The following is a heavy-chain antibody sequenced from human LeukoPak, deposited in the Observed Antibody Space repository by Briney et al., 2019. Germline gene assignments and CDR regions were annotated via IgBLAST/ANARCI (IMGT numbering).Heavy chain of an antibody. Sequence: GGSLRLSCAASGFTFSSYAMSWVRQAPGKGLEWVSGISSSGGSTYYADSVKGRFTISGDNSKSTLYLQMSSLRAGDTAVYYCAKKGPVGIAATIGSSRYYFDYWGQGTLVTVSS. CDR3: AKKGPVGIAATIGSSRYYFDY. CDR2: ISSSGGST. D-gene: IGHD1-7*01. CDR1: GFTFSSYA. J-gene: IGHJ4*02. V-gene: IGHV3-23*01.